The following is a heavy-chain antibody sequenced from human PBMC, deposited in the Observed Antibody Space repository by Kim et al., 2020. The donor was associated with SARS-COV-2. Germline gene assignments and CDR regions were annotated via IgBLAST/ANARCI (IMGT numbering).Heavy chain of an antibody. V-gene: IGHV3-23*01. J-gene: IGHJ4*02. CDR3: AKHRMEIDY. CDR2: RT. Sequence: RTYYADSVKGRFTISRDDSKNTLFLQMNSLRAEDTAVYYCAKHRMEIDYWGQGTLVTVSS. D-gene: IGHD1-1*01.